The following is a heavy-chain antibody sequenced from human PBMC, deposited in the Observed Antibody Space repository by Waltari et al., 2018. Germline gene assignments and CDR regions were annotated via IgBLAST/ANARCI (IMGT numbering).Heavy chain of an antibody. CDR1: GGSFSDYY. Sequence: QVQLQQWGAGLLKPSETLSLTCAVYGGSFSDYYWSWIRQPPGKGLEWIGEINHSGSTNYNPSLKSRVTISVDTSKNQFSLKRSSVTAADTAVYYCARGGITGTVFSYYYMDVWGKGTTVTVSS. J-gene: IGHJ6*03. CDR2: INHSGST. CDR3: ARGGITGTVFSYYYMDV. D-gene: IGHD1-20*01. V-gene: IGHV4-34*01.